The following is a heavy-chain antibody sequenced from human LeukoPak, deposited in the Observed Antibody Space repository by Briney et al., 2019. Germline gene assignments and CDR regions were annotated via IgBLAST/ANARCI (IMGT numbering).Heavy chain of an antibody. CDR1: GGSFSGYY. D-gene: IGHD3-10*01. J-gene: IGHJ6*02. Sequence: SETLSLTCAVYGGSFSGYYWSWIRQAPGKGLEWIGEINHSGSTNYNPSLKSPVTISVATSKNQFSLKLSSVTAADTAVYYCARAGYYGSGSPLQIYYYGMDVWGQGTTVTVSS. V-gene: IGHV4-34*01. CDR3: ARAGYYGSGSPLQIYYYGMDV. CDR2: INHSGST.